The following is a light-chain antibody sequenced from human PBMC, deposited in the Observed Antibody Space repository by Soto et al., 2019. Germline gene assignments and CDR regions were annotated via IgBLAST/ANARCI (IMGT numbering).Light chain of an antibody. CDR3: QQYNNWPPFT. CDR2: GAS. J-gene: IGKJ2*01. Sequence: EIVMTQSPATLSVSPGERASLSCRASQSVNSNLAWYQQKPGQAPRLLILGASTRVTGIPARFSGSGSGTEFTLTISSLQSEDFAVYYCQQYNNWPPFTFGQGTQLEIK. V-gene: IGKV3-15*01. CDR1: QSVNSN.